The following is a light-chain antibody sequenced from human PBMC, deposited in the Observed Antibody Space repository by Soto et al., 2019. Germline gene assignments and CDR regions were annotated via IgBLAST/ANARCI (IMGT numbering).Light chain of an antibody. V-gene: IGKV3-15*01. Sequence: EIVMTQSPATLSVSPGERATLSCRTSESVSSNLAWNQQKPGQAPRLLIYGASTRATGIPARFSGSGSGTEFTLTISSLQSEDFAVYYCQQYNNWPLTFGQGTKVEIK. J-gene: IGKJ1*01. CDR1: ESVSSN. CDR2: GAS. CDR3: QQYNNWPLT.